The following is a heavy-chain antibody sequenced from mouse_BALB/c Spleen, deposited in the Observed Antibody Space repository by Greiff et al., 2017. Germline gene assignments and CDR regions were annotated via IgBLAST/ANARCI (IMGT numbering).Heavy chain of an antibody. D-gene: IGHD1-1*01. CDR3: AGQGGYYGYFDY. J-gene: IGHJ2*01. V-gene: IGHV5-12-2*01. Sequence: DVMLVESGGGLVQPGGSLKLSCAASGFTFSSYTMSWVRQTPEKRLEWVAYISNGGGSTYYPDTVKGRFTISRDNAKNTLYLQMSSLKSEDTAMYYCAGQGGYYGYFDYWGQGTALTVSS. CDR1: GFTFSSYT. CDR2: ISNGGGST.